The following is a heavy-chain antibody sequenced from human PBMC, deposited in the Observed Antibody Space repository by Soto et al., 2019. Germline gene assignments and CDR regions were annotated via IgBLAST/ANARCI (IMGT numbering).Heavy chain of an antibody. V-gene: IGHV3-49*03. Sequence: GGSLRLSCTASGFTFGDYAMSWFRQAPGKGLEWVGFIRSKAYGGTTEYAASVKGRFTISRDDSKSIAYLQMNSLKTEDTAVYYCTRDAPLYTVTTIKFDYWGQGTLVTVSS. CDR1: GFTFGDYA. CDR2: IRSKAYGGTT. J-gene: IGHJ4*02. D-gene: IGHD4-4*01. CDR3: TRDAPLYTVTTIKFDY.